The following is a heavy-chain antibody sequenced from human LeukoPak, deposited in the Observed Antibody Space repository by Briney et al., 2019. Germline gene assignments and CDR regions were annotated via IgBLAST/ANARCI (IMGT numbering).Heavy chain of an antibody. CDR2: ISWNSGSI. D-gene: IGHD1-26*01. J-gene: IGHJ3*02. CDR3: AKGQELADASDI. Sequence: GGSLRLSCAASGFTFDDYAMHWVRQAPGKGLEWVSGISWNSGSIGYADSVKGRFTISRDNAKNSLYLQMNSLRAEDTALYYCAKGQELADASDIWGQGTMVTVSS. V-gene: IGHV3-9*01. CDR1: GFTFDDYA.